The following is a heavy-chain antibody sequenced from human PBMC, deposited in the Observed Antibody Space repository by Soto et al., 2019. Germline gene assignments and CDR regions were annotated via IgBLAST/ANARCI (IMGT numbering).Heavy chain of an antibody. Sequence: QITLKESGPTEVKPTETLALTCTFSGFSLATTGVGVGWVRQPPGGALEWIAVVYWDDDTRYNPSLETRRTLTKDTPRTRVALTMTNMDFGDTPIFYWAPLTITVGEVVGDEVFDVWGQGAVVTVSS. CDR3: APLTITVGEVVGDEVFDV. CDR1: GFSLATTGVG. D-gene: IGHD1-20*01. CDR2: VYWDDDT. J-gene: IGHJ3*01. V-gene: IGHV2-5*02.